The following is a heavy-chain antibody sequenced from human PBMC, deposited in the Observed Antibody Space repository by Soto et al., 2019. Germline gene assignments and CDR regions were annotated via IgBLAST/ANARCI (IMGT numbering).Heavy chain of an antibody. Sequence: SEPQSDTCAVSGDSVNSAVYYWSWNSQHPGKGLEWIGYIYYSGSTNYNPSLKSRVTISVDTSKNQFSLKLSSVTAADTAVYYCAKSGAPYDFWSGYPIDYWGQGTLVTVSS. D-gene: IGHD3-3*01. CDR1: GDSVNSAVYY. V-gene: IGHV4-61*08. CDR3: AKSGAPYDFWSGYPIDY. J-gene: IGHJ4*02. CDR2: IYYSGST.